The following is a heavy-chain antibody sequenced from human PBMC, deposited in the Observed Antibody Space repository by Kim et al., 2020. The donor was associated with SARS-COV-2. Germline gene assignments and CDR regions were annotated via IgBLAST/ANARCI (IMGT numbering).Heavy chain of an antibody. CDR1: GYTLTELS. Sequence: ASVKVSCKVSGYTLTELSMHWVLQAPGKGLEWMGGFDPEDGETIYAQKFQGRVTMTEDTSTDTAYMELSSLRSEDTAVYYCATVFAIFGVVYFDYWGQGTLVTVSS. V-gene: IGHV1-24*01. CDR3: ATVFAIFGVVYFDY. J-gene: IGHJ4*02. CDR2: FDPEDGET. D-gene: IGHD3-3*01.